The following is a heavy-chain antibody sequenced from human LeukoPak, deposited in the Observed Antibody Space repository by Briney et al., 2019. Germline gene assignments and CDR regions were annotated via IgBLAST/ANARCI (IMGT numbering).Heavy chain of an antibody. J-gene: IGHJ3*02. CDR2: ISLSSGII. V-gene: IGHV3-9*01. CDR3: AKDTGSPADAITMEDNAFDI. D-gene: IGHD3-3*01. Sequence: GGSLRLSCAASGFIFDDHGMHWVRQAPGKGLEWVSGISLSSGIIVYADSVKGRFTISRDNAKNSLDLQMESLRAEDTAVYYCAKDTGSPADAITMEDNAFDIWGQGTMVTVSS. CDR1: GFIFDDHG.